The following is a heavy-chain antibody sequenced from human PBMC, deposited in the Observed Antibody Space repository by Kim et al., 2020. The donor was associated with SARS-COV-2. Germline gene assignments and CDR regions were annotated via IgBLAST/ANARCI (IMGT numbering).Heavy chain of an antibody. Sequence: GGSLRLSCSASGFTFSSYAMHWVRQAPGKGLEYVSAISSNGGSTYYADSVKGRFTISRDNSKNTLYLQMSSLRAEDTAVYYCVKGMGYDSSVLGGFDYWGQGTLVTVSS. V-gene: IGHV3-64D*09. CDR2: ISSNGGST. J-gene: IGHJ4*02. CDR1: GFTFSSYA. CDR3: VKGMGYDSSVLGGFDY. D-gene: IGHD3-22*01.